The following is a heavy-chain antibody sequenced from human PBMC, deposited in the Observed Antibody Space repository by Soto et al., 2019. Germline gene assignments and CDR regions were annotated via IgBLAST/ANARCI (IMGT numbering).Heavy chain of an antibody. V-gene: IGHV4-39*01. CDR3: VSAAKWELLFDY. Sequence: PSETLSLTCTVSGGSISSSNYYWAWIRQPPGKGLEWIGNIYYTEGTYYNPSLKSRVTISVDTSKNQVSLKLFSVTAADTAVYYCVSAAKWELLFDYWGQGAMVTVYS. J-gene: IGHJ4*02. D-gene: IGHD1-26*01. CDR1: GGSISSSNYY. CDR2: IYYTEGT.